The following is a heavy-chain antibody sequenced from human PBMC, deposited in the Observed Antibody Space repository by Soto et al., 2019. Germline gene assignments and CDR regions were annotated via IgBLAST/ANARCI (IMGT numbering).Heavy chain of an antibody. CDR3: ARAIYYYDRLDY. D-gene: IGHD3-22*01. CDR2: IYYSGST. J-gene: IGHJ4*02. Sequence: SETLSLTCTVSGSSTSSYYWSWIRQPPGKGLEWIGYIYYSGSTNYNPSLNSRVTISVDTSKNQFSLKLSSVSTADTAVYYCARAIYYYDRLDYSGQGSLVTVSS. CDR1: GSSTSSYY. V-gene: IGHV4-59*01.